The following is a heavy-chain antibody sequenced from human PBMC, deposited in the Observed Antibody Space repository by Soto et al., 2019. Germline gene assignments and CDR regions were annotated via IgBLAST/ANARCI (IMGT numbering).Heavy chain of an antibody. D-gene: IGHD6-13*01. J-gene: IGHJ4*02. CDR1: GYTFTSYG. CDR3: ARESSSSCHDY. Sequence: ASVKVSCKASGYTFTSYGISWVRQAPGQGLEWMGWISAYNGNTNNAQNFQGRVTMTTDTSTTTAYMELRSLRSDDTAVYYCARESSSSCHDYWGQGTLVTVSS. CDR2: ISAYNGNT. V-gene: IGHV1-18*01.